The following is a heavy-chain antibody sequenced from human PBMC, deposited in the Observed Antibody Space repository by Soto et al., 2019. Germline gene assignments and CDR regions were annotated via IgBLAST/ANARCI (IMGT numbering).Heavy chain of an antibody. CDR2: INPYNGNR. CDR3: ARDRLRGYDNSGFYS. Sequence: QVQLVQSEAELRKPGASVKVSCKASGYSFSYYGISWVRQAPGQGLEWMGWINPYNGNRNYAQKFEDRVTMTTATSTNTIYMVLRSLKSDDTAIYYCARDRLRGYDNSGFYSWGQGTLVTVSS. J-gene: IGHJ4*02. CDR1: GYSFSYYG. D-gene: IGHD3-22*01. V-gene: IGHV1-18*01.